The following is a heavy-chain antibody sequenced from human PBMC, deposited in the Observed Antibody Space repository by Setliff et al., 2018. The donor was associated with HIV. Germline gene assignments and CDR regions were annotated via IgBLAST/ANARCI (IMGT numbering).Heavy chain of an antibody. CDR3: ARMYYYGSGSALPDY. J-gene: IGHJ4*02. V-gene: IGHV4-39*07. D-gene: IGHD3-10*01. Sequence: PSQTLSLTCTVSGDSISSSSYYWGWIRQPPGKGLEWIGSIYYSGSTNYNPSLKSRVTISVDTSKNQFSLKLSSVTAADTAVYYCARMYYYGSGSALPDYWGQGTLVTVSS. CDR1: GDSISSSSYY. CDR2: IYYSGST.